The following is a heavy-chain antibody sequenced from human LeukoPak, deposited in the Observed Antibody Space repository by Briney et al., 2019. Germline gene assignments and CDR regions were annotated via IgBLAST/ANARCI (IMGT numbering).Heavy chain of an antibody. Sequence: PGGSLRLSCAASGFTFSSYAMNWVRQAPGKGLEWVAIISYDGTNKDYADSVKGRFTISRDNSRNTLYLQMNSLRAEDTAVYYCARDPLYTNSPPSYFDYWGQGTQVTVSS. CDR3: ARDPLYTNSPPSYFDY. J-gene: IGHJ4*02. D-gene: IGHD2-2*02. CDR2: ISYDGTNK. CDR1: GFTFSSYA. V-gene: IGHV3-30-3*01.